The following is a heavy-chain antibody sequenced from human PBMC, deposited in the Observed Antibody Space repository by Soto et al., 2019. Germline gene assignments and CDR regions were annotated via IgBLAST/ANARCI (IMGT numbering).Heavy chain of an antibody. CDR2: IYYSGST. D-gene: IGHD3-9*01. CDR1: GGLASRCCYH. J-gene: IGHJ3*02. CDR3: ARSMYFDILTGYYHTYDDAFDI. V-gene: IGHV4-61*01. Sequence: PENLSLSCIGSGGLASRCCYHWCWIRQPPERELEWIGYIYYSGSTNYNPSLKSRVTISVDTSKNQFSLKLSSATAADTALYYCARSMYFDILTGYYHTYDDAFDIWGQGTMVT.